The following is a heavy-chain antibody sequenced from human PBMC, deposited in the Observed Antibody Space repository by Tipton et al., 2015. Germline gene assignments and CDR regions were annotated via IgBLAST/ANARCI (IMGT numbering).Heavy chain of an antibody. CDR1: GGSISSYY. D-gene: IGHD3-10*01. J-gene: IGHJ6*02. Sequence: LRLSCTVSGGSISSYYWSWIRQPPGXGLEWIGYIFYSGSTNYNPSLKSRVTISVDTSMDQFSLRLSSVTAADTAVYYCARILMIXGVXXGMDVWGQGTTVTVSS. CDR3: ARILMIXGVXXGMDV. V-gene: IGHV4-59*01. CDR2: IFYSGST.